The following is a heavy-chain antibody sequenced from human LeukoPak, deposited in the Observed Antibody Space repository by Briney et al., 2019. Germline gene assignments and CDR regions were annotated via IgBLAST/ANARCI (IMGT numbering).Heavy chain of an antibody. J-gene: IGHJ4*02. Sequence: GRSLRLSCAASGFTFSSYGMHWVRQASGKGLEWVAVIWYDGSNKYYADSVKGRFTISRDNSKNTLYLQMNSLRAEDTAVYYCARGRYCSGGSCYEPYYFDYWGQGTLVTVSS. D-gene: IGHD2-15*01. CDR1: GFTFSSYG. V-gene: IGHV3-33*01. CDR2: IWYDGSNK. CDR3: ARGRYCSGGSCYEPYYFDY.